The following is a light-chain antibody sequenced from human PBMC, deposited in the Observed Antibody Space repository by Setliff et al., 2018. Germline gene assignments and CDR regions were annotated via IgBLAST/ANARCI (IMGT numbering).Light chain of an antibody. V-gene: IGLV2-14*03. CDR2: DSF. Sequence: QSVLTQPASVSGSPGQSISISCTGASSDVDNYNYVSWYQQLPGKAPRLMIYDSFNRPSGVSNRFSGSKSGSTASLIISDLQTEDEAEYYCSSYAGSNNPYVFGTGTKVTVL. CDR1: SSDVDNYNY. CDR3: SSYAGSNNPYV. J-gene: IGLJ1*01.